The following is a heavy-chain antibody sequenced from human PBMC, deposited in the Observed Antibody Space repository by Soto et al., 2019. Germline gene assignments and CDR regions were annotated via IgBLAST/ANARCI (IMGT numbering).Heavy chain of an antibody. D-gene: IGHD2-2*01. CDR2: FDPENDET. CDR1: GYTLSEVS. Sequence: QVQLVQSGAVVRKPGASVTVSCKVSGYTLSEVSIHWVRQTPGKGLEWMGGFDPENDETSYAQKSQGRVTLTEDTSTDTAYLELISLRSEDTAIYYCAIAAYCSGATCYSGYNWFDPWGQGTQVTVSS. CDR3: AIAAYCSGATCYSGYNWFDP. J-gene: IGHJ5*02. V-gene: IGHV1-24*01.